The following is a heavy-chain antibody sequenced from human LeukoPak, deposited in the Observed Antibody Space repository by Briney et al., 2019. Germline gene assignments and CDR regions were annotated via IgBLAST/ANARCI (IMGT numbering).Heavy chain of an antibody. J-gene: IGHJ4*02. CDR3: AKASWVSSTEAVR. CDR2: IRGNGET. V-gene: IGHV3-23*01. Sequence: PGGSLRLSCAASGLSWVRQGPARGLEWVSSIRGNGETFYADSVKGRFTLSSDSSRNTVYFQLNNLRVEDTAIYYCAKASWVSSTEAVRWGQGTLVTVSS. CDR1: GL. D-gene: IGHD3-16*01.